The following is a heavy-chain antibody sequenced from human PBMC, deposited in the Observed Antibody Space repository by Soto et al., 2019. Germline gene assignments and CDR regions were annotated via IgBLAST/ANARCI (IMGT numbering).Heavy chain of an antibody. CDR1: GGSIINYY. CDR2: INHDGYS. V-gene: IGHV4-59*08. CDR3: ARPGSGPPHGLVDA. Sequence: QVQLQQSGPGLVKPSETLSLTCTVSGGSIINYYCSWFRQSPGKGLEWIGYINHDGYSAYNLSLKXXIXXAADESKSQCSLMLDSVTATDTAVYYCARPGSGPPHGLVDAWGQGTTVIVSS. D-gene: IGHD3-10*01. J-gene: IGHJ6*02.